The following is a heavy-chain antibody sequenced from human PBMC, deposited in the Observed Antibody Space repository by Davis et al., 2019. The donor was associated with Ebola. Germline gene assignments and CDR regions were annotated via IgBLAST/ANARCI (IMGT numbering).Heavy chain of an antibody. CDR1: GFTFSSYS. CDR3: ARVPGRQWLVFGEYYFDY. CDR2: ISSSSSTI. J-gene: IGHJ4*02. Sequence: PGGSLRLSCAASGFTFSSYSMNWVRQAPGKGLEWVSYISSSSSTIYYADSVKGRFTISRDNAKNSLYLQMNSLRAEDTAVYYCARVPGRQWLVFGEYYFDYWGQGTLVTVSS. D-gene: IGHD6-19*01. V-gene: IGHV3-48*04.